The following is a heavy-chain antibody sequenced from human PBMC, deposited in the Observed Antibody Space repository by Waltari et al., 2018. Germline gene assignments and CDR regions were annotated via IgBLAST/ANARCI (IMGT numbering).Heavy chain of an antibody. CDR2: SIPIFGPLP. D-gene: IGHD3-16*01. CDR3: ARRQLGGAFDP. Sequence: QVQLVQSGAEVRKPGSSVKVSCKASGGTFGSYAIPWVRQAPGEGLEWRGGSIPIFGPLPNSAQKFQGRPTIPADEPTATVYMDLGSLRSDDTAVYYCARRQLGGAFDPWGQGTLVSVSS. V-gene: IGHV1-69*12. CDR1: GGTFGSYA. J-gene: IGHJ5*02.